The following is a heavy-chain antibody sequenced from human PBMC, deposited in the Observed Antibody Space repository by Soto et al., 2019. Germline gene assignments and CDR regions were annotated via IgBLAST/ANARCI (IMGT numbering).Heavy chain of an antibody. CDR3: ARVPFRIAYSSSGHIPDS. Sequence: QVPLQESGPGLVKPSGTLSLTCAVSGGSISSSNWWSWVRQPPGKGLEWIGEIYHSGSTNYNQSLKSRVSLPVDKSNTQFALKLRSVTAADTAVYYCARVPFRIAYSSSGHIPDSWGQATLVSVSS. CDR2: IYHSGST. D-gene: IGHD6-13*01. V-gene: IGHV4-4*02. CDR1: GGSISSSNW. J-gene: IGHJ5*01.